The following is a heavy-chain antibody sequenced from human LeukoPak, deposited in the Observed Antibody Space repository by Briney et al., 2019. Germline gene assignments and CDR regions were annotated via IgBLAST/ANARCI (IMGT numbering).Heavy chain of an antibody. CDR3: ARASRIAWSNWFDP. CDR1: GYTFTSYA. Sequence: GASVKVSCKASGYTFTSYAMHWVRQAPGQRLEWMGWINAGNGNTKYSQKFQGRGTITRDTSASTAYMELSSLRSEDTAVYYCARASRIAWSNWFDPWGQGTLVTVSS. V-gene: IGHV1-3*01. J-gene: IGHJ5*02. CDR2: INAGNGNT. D-gene: IGHD6-6*01.